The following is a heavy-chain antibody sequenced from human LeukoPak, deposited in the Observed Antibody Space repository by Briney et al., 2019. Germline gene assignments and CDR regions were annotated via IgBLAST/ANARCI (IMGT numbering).Heavy chain of an antibody. V-gene: IGHV4-59*01. CDR3: ARNIVGPRQVDY. CDR2: IYHSGTT. CDR1: GGSISRYY. D-gene: IGHD1-26*01. J-gene: IGHJ4*02. Sequence: SETLSLTCTVSGGSISRYYWSWIRQPPANALEWIGYIYHSGTTNYNPSLKRRVTISVDTSKSQFSLKLSSVTAADTAIYYCARNIVGPRQVDYWGQGTLVTVSS.